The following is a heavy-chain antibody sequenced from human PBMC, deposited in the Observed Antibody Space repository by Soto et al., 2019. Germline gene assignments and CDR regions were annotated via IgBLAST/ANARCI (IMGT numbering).Heavy chain of an antibody. CDR1: GGSFSGYY. V-gene: IGHV4-34*01. CDR3: ARTRGYSYGYGVRY. CDR2: INHSGST. D-gene: IGHD5-18*01. Sequence: SETLSLTCAVYGGSFSGYYWSWIRQPPGKGLEWIGEINHSGSTNYNPSLKSRVTISVDTSKNQFSLKLSSVTASDTAVYYCARTRGYSYGYGVRYWGQGTLVTVSS. J-gene: IGHJ4*02.